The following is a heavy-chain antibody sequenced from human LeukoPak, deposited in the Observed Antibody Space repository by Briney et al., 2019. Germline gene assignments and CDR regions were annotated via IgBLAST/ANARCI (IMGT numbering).Heavy chain of an antibody. D-gene: IGHD6-19*01. CDR3: AREYSSGWVDAFDI. CDR1: GGSISSGGYY. V-gene: IGHV4-30-2*01. J-gene: IGHJ3*02. Sequence: SETLSLTCTVSGGSISSGGYYWSWIRQPPGKGLEWIGYIYHSGSTYYNPSLKSRVTISVDTSKNQFSLKLSSVTAADTAVYYCAREYSSGWVDAFDIWGQGTMVTVSS. CDR2: IYHSGST.